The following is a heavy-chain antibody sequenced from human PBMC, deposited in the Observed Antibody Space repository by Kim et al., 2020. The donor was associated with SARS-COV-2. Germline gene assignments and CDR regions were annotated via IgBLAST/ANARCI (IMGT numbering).Heavy chain of an antibody. V-gene: IGHV3-9*01. J-gene: IGHJ5*02. Sequence: GGSLRLSCEASGFEFESCSMSWVRQVPGKGLEWVSSISCSGGTVAYVYSVKGLLATSRDNSNNVLYLHISSIIDDGTGVYFCSKATDVETDTQYFGHWG. CDR1: GFEFESCS. CDR3: SKATDVETDTQYFGH. D-gene: IGHD1-1*01. CDR2: ISCSGGTV.